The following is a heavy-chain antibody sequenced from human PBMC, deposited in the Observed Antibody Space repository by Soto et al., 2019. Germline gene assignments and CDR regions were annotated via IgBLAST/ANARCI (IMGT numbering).Heavy chain of an antibody. CDR1: GFTFSSYS. D-gene: IGHD2-8*01. V-gene: IGHV3-48*02. CDR3: ARDNGMAGSFDP. CDR2: LTGSSGVI. J-gene: IGHJ5*02. Sequence: PGGSRRLSCAASGFTFSSYSMNWVRQAPGKGLEWIAYLTGSSGVIYYADSVKGRFTISRDNARNSLYLQMKRLRDEDTAVYYCARDNGMAGSFDPWGQGTLVTVSS.